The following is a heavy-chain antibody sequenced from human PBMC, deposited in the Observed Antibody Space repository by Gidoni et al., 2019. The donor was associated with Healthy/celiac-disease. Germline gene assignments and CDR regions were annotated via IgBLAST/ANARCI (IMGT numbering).Heavy chain of an antibody. J-gene: IGHJ4*02. CDR1: GFTFSDYY. V-gene: IGHV3-11*06. CDR3: ARARYSSSWYYFDY. Sequence: QVQLVESGGGLVKPGGSLRLSCAASGFTFSDYYMSWIRQAPGKGLEWVSYISSSCSYTNYADSVKGRFTISRDNAKNSLYLQMNSLRAEDTAVYYCARARYSSSWYYFDYWGQGTLVTVSS. CDR2: ISSSCSYT. D-gene: IGHD6-13*01.